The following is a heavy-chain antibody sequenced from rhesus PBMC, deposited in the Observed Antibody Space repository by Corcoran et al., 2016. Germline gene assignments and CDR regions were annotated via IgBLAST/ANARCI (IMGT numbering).Heavy chain of an antibody. CDR3: ANDPDGSSYVLGYFDY. V-gene: IGHV3S25*01. CDR1: GFTFSSYW. CDR2: ITSGGGST. Sequence: EVQLVESGGGLAKPGGSLRLSCAASGFTFSSYWMNWVRQAPGKGLDWVSAITSGGGSTYNADSVKGRFTISRDNSKNTLSLQMNNLRTEDTAVYYCANDPDGSSYVLGYFDYWGQGVLVTVSS. D-gene: IGHD4-29*01. J-gene: IGHJ4*01.